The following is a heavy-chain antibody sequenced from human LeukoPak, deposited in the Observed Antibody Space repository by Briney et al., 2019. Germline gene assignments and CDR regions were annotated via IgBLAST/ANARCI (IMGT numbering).Heavy chain of an antibody. D-gene: IGHD3-22*01. CDR3: ASYSHYYDSSGYFDY. J-gene: IGHJ4*02. CDR1: GGSISSYY. Sequence: SETLSLTCTVSGGSISSYYWSWIRQPPGKGLEWIGYIYYSGSTNYNPSLKNRVTISVDTSKNQFSLKLSSVTAADTAVYYCASYSHYYDSSGYFDYWGQGTLVTVSS. V-gene: IGHV4-59*01. CDR2: IYYSGST.